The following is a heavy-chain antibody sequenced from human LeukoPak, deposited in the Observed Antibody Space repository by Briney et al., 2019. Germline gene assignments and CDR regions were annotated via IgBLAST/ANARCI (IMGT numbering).Heavy chain of an antibody. CDR1: GYSISSGYY. CDR3: ARDHLGYCGGDCYNNWFDP. D-gene: IGHD2-21*02. V-gene: IGHV4-38-2*02. J-gene: IGHJ5*02. Sequence: SETLSLTCAVSGYSISSGYYWGWIRQPPGKGLEWIGSIYHSGSTYYSPSLKSRVTISVDTSKNQFSLKLSSVTAADTAVYYCARDHLGYCGGDCYNNWFDPWGQGTLVTVSS. CDR2: IYHSGST.